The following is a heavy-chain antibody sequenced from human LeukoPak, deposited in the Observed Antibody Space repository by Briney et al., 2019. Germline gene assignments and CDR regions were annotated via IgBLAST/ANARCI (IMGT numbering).Heavy chain of an antibody. D-gene: IGHD3-22*01. V-gene: IGHV3-48*02. CDR2: ISSGSITI. J-gene: IGHJ4*02. Sequence: GGSLRLSCAASGFTFSSYSMYWVRQAPGKGLEWVSYISSGSITIYYADSVKGRLTISRENAKNSLYLQMNSLRDEDTAVYYCARDSHFQTSSGYSFDYWGQGALVTVSS. CDR1: GFTFSSYS. CDR3: ARDSHFQTSSGYSFDY.